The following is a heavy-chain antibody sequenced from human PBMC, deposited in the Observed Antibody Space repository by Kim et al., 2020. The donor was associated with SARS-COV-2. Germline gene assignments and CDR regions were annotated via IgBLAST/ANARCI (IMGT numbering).Heavy chain of an antibody. V-gene: IGHV4-39*01. CDR3: ARHGDAFDY. D-gene: IGHD4-17*01. J-gene: IGHJ4*02. CDR2: GST. Sequence: GSTYYNPSLKSRVTISVDTSKNQFSLKLSSVTAADTAVYYCARHGDAFDYWGQGTLVTVSS.